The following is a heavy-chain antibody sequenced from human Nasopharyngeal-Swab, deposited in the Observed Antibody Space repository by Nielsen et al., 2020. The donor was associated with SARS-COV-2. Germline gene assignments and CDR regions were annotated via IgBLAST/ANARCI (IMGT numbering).Heavy chain of an antibody. D-gene: IGHD4-17*01. J-gene: IGHJ4*02. V-gene: IGHV4-34*01. CDR1: GGSFSGYY. Sequence: GSLRLSCAVYGGSFSGYYWSWIRQPPGKGPEWIGEINHSGSTNYNPSLKSRVTISVDTSKNQFSLKLSSVTAADTAVYYCARGNGAFDYRGQGTLVTVSS. CDR3: ARGNGAFDY. CDR2: INHSGST.